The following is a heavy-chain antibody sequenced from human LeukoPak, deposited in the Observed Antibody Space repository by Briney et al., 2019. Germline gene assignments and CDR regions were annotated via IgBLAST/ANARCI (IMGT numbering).Heavy chain of an antibody. Sequence: SETLSLTCTVSGGSISSYYWSWIRQPPGKGLEWIGYIYYSGSTNYNPSLKSRVTISVDTSKNQFSLKLSSVTAADTAVYYCAREKRNYDFWSGSSIGYYFDYWGQGTLDTVSS. D-gene: IGHD3-3*01. CDR3: AREKRNYDFWSGSSIGYYFDY. CDR1: GGSISSYY. CDR2: IYYSGST. V-gene: IGHV4-59*01. J-gene: IGHJ4*02.